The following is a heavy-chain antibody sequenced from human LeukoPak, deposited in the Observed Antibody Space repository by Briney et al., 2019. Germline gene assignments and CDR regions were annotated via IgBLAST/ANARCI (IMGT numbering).Heavy chain of an antibody. CDR3: ARDLRQPEWTLDY. J-gene: IGHJ4*02. CDR1: GFTFNSYW. CDR2: MNQDGSEK. D-gene: IGHD3-3*01. Sequence: GGSLRLSCAASGFTFNSYWMSWVRQAPGKGLEWVANMNQDGSEKYYVDSVKGRFTISRDNAKNSLYLQMNSLRAEDTAVYYCARDLRQPEWTLDYWGQGTLVTVSS. V-gene: IGHV3-7*01.